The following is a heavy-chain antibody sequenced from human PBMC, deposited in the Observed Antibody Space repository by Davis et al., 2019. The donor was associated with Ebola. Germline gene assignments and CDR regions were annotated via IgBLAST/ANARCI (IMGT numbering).Heavy chain of an antibody. CDR1: GYTFTGYY. Sequence: ASVKVSCKASGYTFTGYYMHWVRQAPGQGLEWMGWINPNSGGTNYAQKFQGRVTMTRDTSISTAYMELSRLRSDDTAVYYCARGRSEDYYYMDVWDKGTTVTVSS. CDR2: INPNSGGT. V-gene: IGHV1-2*02. D-gene: IGHD2-15*01. CDR3: ARGRSEDYYYMDV. J-gene: IGHJ6*03.